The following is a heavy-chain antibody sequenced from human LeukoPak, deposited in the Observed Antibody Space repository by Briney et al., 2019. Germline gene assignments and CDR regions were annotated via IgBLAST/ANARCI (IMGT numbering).Heavy chain of an antibody. Sequence: ASVKVSCKASGYTFTGYYMHWVRQAPGQGLEWMGWINPNSGGTNYAQKFQGRVTMTRDTSISTAYMELSRLRSDDTAVYYCARDDYYDSSGYVGVHYRFDYWGQGTLVTVSS. J-gene: IGHJ4*02. D-gene: IGHD3-22*01. CDR3: ARDDYYDSSGYVGVHYRFDY. CDR2: INPNSGGT. CDR1: GYTFTGYY. V-gene: IGHV1-2*02.